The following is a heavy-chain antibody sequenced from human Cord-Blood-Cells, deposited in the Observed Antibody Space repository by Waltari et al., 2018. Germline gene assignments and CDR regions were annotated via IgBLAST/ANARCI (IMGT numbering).Heavy chain of an antibody. CDR2: IWYNGSNK. J-gene: IGHJ4*02. D-gene: IGHD2-15*01. CDR3: AREPLVVAATPFDY. Sequence: QVQLVESGGGVVQPGRSLRPSCAASGFTFSSYGMHWVRQAPGKGLEWVAVIWYNGSNKYYADCVKGRFTISRDNSKNTLYLQMNSLRAEDTAVYYCAREPLVVAATPFDYWGQGTLVTVSS. V-gene: IGHV3-33*01. CDR1: GFTFSSYG.